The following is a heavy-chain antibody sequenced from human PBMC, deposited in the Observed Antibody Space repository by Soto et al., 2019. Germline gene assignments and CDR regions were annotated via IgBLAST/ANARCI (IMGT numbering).Heavy chain of an antibody. J-gene: IGHJ2*01. CDR3: AKDHGGNSIYWYFDL. Sequence: QVQLVESGGGVVQPGRSLRLSCAASGFTFSSYGMHWVRQAPGKGLEWVAVISYDGSNKYYADSVKGRFTISRDNSKKTLYLQMNSLRAEDTAVYYCAKDHGGNSIYWYFDLWGRGTLVTVSS. CDR2: ISYDGSNK. CDR1: GFTFSSYG. D-gene: IGHD2-21*02. V-gene: IGHV3-30*18.